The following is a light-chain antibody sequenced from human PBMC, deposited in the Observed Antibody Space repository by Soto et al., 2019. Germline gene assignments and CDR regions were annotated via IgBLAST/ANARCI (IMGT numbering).Light chain of an antibody. Sequence: EIVMTQSPATLSVSPGERATLSCRASQSVSSSLAWYQQKPGQAPRLLIYHASTRATGIPARFSGSGSGTEFPLTISSLQSEDFAVYYCQQYNKWPLTFGGGTKVEIK. CDR1: QSVSSS. CDR3: QQYNKWPLT. V-gene: IGKV3-15*01. CDR2: HAS. J-gene: IGKJ4*01.